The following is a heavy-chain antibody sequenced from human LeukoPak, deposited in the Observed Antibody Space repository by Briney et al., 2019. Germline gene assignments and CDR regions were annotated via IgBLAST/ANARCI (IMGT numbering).Heavy chain of an antibody. J-gene: IGHJ4*02. D-gene: IGHD2-2*01. Sequence: GGSLRLSCAASGFTFSSYAMSWVRQAPGKGLEWVSATSGSGSGAYYADSVKGRFTISRDNSKNTLYLQMNSLRAEDTAVYYCAKKSEIVVVPSAMFDYWGQGTLVTVSS. CDR1: GFTFSSYA. CDR3: AKKSEIVVVPSAMFDY. CDR2: TSGSGSGA. V-gene: IGHV3-23*01.